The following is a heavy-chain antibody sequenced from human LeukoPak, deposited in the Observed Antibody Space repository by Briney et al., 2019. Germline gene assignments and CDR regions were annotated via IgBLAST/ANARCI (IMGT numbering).Heavy chain of an antibody. Sequence: GESHKISCKCSGSSFISYWIGWERQMPGKGLEWMGIIYPGDSDTRYSPSFQGQVTISADKSISTAYLQWSSLKASDTAMYYCARRGYYYGSGSYYIDAFDIWGQGTTVTVSS. CDR3: ARRGYYYGSGSYYIDAFDI. V-gene: IGHV5-51*01. D-gene: IGHD3-10*01. J-gene: IGHJ3*02. CDR1: GSSFISYW. CDR2: IYPGDSDT.